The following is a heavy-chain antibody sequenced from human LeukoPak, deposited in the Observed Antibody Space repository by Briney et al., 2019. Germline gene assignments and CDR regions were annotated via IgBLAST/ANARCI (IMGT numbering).Heavy chain of an antibody. Sequence: SETLSLTCTVSGGSISSYYWSWIRQPAGKGLEWIGRIYTSGSTNYNPSLKSRVTMSVDTSKNQFSLKLSSVTAADTAVYYCARSGRGWYSDYYYMDVWGKGTTVTVSS. CDR2: IYTSGST. CDR1: GGSISSYY. D-gene: IGHD6-19*01. J-gene: IGHJ6*03. CDR3: ARSGRGWYSDYYYMDV. V-gene: IGHV4-4*07.